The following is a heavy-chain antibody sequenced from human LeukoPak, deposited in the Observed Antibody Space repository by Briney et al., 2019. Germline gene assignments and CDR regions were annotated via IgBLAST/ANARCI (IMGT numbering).Heavy chain of an antibody. Sequence: ASVKVSCKASGYIFTSYYMHWVRQAPGQGLEWMGWINPNSGGTNYAQKFQGRVTMTRDTSISTAYMELSRLRSDDTAVYYCARDLRSGEGFGELSVDYWGQGTLVTVSS. V-gene: IGHV1-2*02. CDR1: GYIFTSYY. J-gene: IGHJ4*02. CDR2: INPNSGGT. CDR3: ARDLRSGEGFGELSVDY. D-gene: IGHD3-10*01.